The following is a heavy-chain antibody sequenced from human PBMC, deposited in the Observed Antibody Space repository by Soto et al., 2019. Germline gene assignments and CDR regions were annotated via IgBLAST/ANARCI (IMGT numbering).Heavy chain of an antibody. D-gene: IGHD3-22*01. J-gene: IGHJ4*02. V-gene: IGHV4-59*01. Sequence: SETLSVTCTVSGGSISGYYWSWIRQPPGKGLQWIGYIYYYSGSTNYNPSLKSRVTISVDMSKNQFSLKLSSVTAADTAVYYCARSRGGYFGYWGQGTLVTVS. CDR2: IYYYSGST. CDR3: ARSRGGYFGY. CDR1: GGSISGYY.